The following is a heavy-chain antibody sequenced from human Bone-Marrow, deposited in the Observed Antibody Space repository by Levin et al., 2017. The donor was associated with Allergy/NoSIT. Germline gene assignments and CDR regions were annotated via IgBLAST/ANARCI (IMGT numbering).Heavy chain of an antibody. CDR3: AKRGPEYTSSWEPFDC. J-gene: IGHJ4*02. CDR2: ISGNSITK. Sequence: GGSLRLSCAASGFTFSTYAMTWVRQAPGKGLEWVSAISGNSITKYYADSVKGRFTISRDNSKDTLYLQMNSLRVEDTAIYYCAKRGPEYTSSWEPFDCWGQGTLVSVSS. D-gene: IGHD6-13*01. CDR1: GFTFSTYA. V-gene: IGHV3-23*01.